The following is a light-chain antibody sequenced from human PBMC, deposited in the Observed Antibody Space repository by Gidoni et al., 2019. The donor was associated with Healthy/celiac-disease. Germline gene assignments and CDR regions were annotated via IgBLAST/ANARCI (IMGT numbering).Light chain of an antibody. CDR3: QQYNNWPPLT. CDR2: GAS. J-gene: IGKJ4*01. CDR1: QSVSSN. Sequence: EIVMTPTPATLSVSPGERAPLSCRASQSVSSNLAWYQQKPGQAPRLLIYGASTRATGIPARCSGSGSGTEFTLTISSLQSEDFAVYYCQQYNNWPPLTFGGGTKVEIK. V-gene: IGKV3-15*01.